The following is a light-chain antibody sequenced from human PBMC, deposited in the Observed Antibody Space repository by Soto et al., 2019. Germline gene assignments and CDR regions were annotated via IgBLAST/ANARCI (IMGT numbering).Light chain of an antibody. V-gene: IGLV2-14*01. CDR2: DVS. J-gene: IGLJ1*01. CDR1: SSDVGGYNY. CDR3: TSYTSSSTPYV. Sequence: QSVLTKPASVSGSPGQSITISCTRTSSDVGGYNYVSWYQQHPGKAPKLMIYDVSNRPSGVSNRFSGSKSGNTASLTISGLQAEDEADYYCTSYTSSSTPYVFGTGTKLTVL.